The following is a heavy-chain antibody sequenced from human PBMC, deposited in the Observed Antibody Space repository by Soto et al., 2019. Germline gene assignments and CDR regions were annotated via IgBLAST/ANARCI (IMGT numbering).Heavy chain of an antibody. V-gene: IGHV4-30-4*01. CDR2: IYSSGTT. CDR1: GGSIAGGDYY. J-gene: IGHJ4*02. CDR3: ARGYYESSDYYVGSPAFEY. Sequence: SETLSLTCTVFGGSIAGGDYYWAWIRQPPGRGLEWIGYIYSSGTTYYNPSLKGRLTISLAQSQVSLKPTSVTATDTGVYYCARGYYESSDYYVGSPAFEYWGQGARVTVSS. D-gene: IGHD3-22*01.